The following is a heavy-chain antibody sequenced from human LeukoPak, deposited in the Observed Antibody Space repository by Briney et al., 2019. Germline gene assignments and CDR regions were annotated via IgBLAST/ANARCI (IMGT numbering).Heavy chain of an antibody. CDR1: GLTVSSYA. D-gene: IGHD3-10*01. CDR2: IIGSAANT. V-gene: IGHV3-23*01. Sequence: GGSLRLSCGASGLTVSSYAMSWVRQAPGKGLEWVPTIIGSAANTYYADSVKGRFTISRDDSKNTVYPQMNSLRAEDTAVYSCAKYTSGTSYRGLDQWGHGTLVTVSS. CDR3: AKYTSGTSYRGLDQ. J-gene: IGHJ4*01.